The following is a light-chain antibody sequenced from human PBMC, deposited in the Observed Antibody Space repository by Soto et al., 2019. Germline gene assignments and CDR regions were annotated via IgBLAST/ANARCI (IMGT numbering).Light chain of an antibody. Sequence: DIQMTQSPSTLSGSVGDRVTITCRASQTISSWLAWYQQKPGKAPKLLIYKASTLKSGVPSRFSGSGSGTEFNLTLSSLQPDDFATYCCQLYNSYSEAFGQGAKVELK. CDR2: KAS. J-gene: IGKJ1*01. CDR3: QLYNSYSEA. CDR1: QTISSW. V-gene: IGKV1-5*03.